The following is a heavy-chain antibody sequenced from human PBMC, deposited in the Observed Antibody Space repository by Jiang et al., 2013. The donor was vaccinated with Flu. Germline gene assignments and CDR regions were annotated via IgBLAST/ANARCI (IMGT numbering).Heavy chain of an antibody. J-gene: IGHJ5*02. CDR2: INHSGST. Sequence: LLKPSETLSLTCAVYGGSFSGYYWSWIRQPPGKGLEWIGEINHSGSTNYNPSLKSRVTISVDTSKNQFSLKLSSVTAADTAVYYCARVSDYGDSPDWFDPWGQGTLVTVSS. V-gene: IGHV4-34*01. CDR3: ARVSDYGDSPDWFDP. D-gene: IGHD4-17*01. CDR1: GGSFSGYY.